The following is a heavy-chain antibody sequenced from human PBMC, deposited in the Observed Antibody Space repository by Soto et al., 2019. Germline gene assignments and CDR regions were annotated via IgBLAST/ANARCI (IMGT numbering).Heavy chain of an antibody. J-gene: IGHJ4*02. V-gene: IGHV1-3*01. CDR3: AGNLRPGYGDYFDY. D-gene: IGHD4-17*01. Sequence: ASVKVSCKAPEYTFTNYSIHWVRHAPGQRLEWMGRINAGNGNTKYSQKFQGRIIITRDTSARTVYMELNSLRSEDTSVYYCAGNLRPGYGDYFDYWGQGTLVTVSS. CDR1: EYTFTNYS. CDR2: INAGNGNT.